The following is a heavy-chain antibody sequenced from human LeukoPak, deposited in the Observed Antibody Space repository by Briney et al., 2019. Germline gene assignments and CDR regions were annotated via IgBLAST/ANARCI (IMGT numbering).Heavy chain of an antibody. V-gene: IGHV4-39*01. CDR2: IYYSGST. Sequence: PSETLSLTCTVSGGSISSSSYYWGWIRQPPGKGLEWIGSIYYSGSTYYNPSLKSRVTISVDTSKNQFSLKLSSVTAADTAVYYCARGRITGGWGRYGDPQTSFDYWGQGTLVTVSS. CDR3: ARGRITGGWGRYGDPQTSFDY. D-gene: IGHD1-14*01. J-gene: IGHJ4*02. CDR1: GGSISSSSYY.